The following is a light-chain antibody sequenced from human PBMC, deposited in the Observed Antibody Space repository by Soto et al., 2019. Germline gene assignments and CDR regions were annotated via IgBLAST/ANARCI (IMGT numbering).Light chain of an antibody. CDR3: HQYYNWPVT. V-gene: IGKV3-15*01. CDR2: GAS. Sequence: EIVMTQSPATLSVSPGETATLSCRASQSVNTGLAWYQQKPGQAPRLLIYGASTRTNVVPARFSGSGSGTEFTLTISSLQSEDFAVYFCHQYYNWPVTFGGGTKVEIK. J-gene: IGKJ4*01. CDR1: QSVNTG.